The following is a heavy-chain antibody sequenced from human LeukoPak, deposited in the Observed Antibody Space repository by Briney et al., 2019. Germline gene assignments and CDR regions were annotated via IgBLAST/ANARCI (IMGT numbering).Heavy chain of an antibody. CDR1: GFTVSSSY. V-gene: IGHV3-66*01. CDR3: ARESTVPYYFDF. D-gene: IGHD4-17*01. J-gene: IGHJ4*02. Sequence: PGGSLRLSCAASGFTVSSSYMSWVRQAPGKGLEWVSVISSGGSTYYADSVKGRFTISRDNSKNTLYLKMNSLRAEDTAVYYCARESTVPYYFDFWGQGTLVTVSS. CDR2: ISSGGST.